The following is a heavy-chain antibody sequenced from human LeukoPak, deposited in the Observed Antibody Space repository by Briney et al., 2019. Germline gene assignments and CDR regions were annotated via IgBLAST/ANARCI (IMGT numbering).Heavy chain of an antibody. Sequence: GGSLRLSCAASGFTFDDYGMSWVRQAPGKGLEWVSGINWNGGGTGYEDSVKGRFTISRDNAKNSLYLQMNSLRAEGTAVYYCAKDLDSYYYGSGSYDYWGQGTLVTVSS. V-gene: IGHV3-20*04. CDR3: AKDLDSYYYGSGSYDY. D-gene: IGHD3-10*01. CDR2: INWNGGGT. J-gene: IGHJ4*02. CDR1: GFTFDDYG.